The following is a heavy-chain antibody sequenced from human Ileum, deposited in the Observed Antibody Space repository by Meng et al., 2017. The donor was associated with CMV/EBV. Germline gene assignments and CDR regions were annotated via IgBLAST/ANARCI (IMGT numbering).Heavy chain of an antibody. CDR1: DGSFTGYY. Sequence: ESLKISCGVYDGSFTGYYWSWIRQPPGKGLEWIGEISHTGITNYNPSLRSRVIMSLDTSKSHFSLKLSSVTAADTAVYYCARTQGYFDPWGQGTLVTVSS. J-gene: IGHJ5*02. CDR3: ARTQGYFDP. D-gene: IGHD5-12*01. CDR2: ISHTGIT. V-gene: IGHV4-34*01.